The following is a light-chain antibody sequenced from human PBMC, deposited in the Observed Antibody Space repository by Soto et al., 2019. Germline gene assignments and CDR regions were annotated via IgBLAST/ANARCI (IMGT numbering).Light chain of an antibody. V-gene: IGKV3-20*01. CDR2: GAS. CDR1: QSVSSSY. Sequence: EIVLTQSPGTLSLSPGQRVTLSCRASQSVSSSYLAWYQQKPGQAPRLLIYGASSRATGIPDRFSGSGSETDFTLTISRLEPEDFAVYYCHQYGSSPYTFGQVPKLEIK. CDR3: HQYGSSPYT. J-gene: IGKJ2*01.